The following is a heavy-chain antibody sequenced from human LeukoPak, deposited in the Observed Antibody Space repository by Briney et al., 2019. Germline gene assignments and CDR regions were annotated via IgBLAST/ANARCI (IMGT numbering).Heavy chain of an antibody. Sequence: SETLSLTCTVSGGSISSYYWSWIRQPPGKGPEWIGYIYYSGSTNYNPSLKSRVTTSVDTSKNQFSLKLSSVTAADTAVYYCARGLMMAVAGRGEFHYWGQGTLVTVSS. D-gene: IGHD6-13*01. V-gene: IGHV4-59*01. CDR2: IYYSGST. CDR3: ARGLMMAVAGRGEFHY. CDR1: GGSISSYY. J-gene: IGHJ4*02.